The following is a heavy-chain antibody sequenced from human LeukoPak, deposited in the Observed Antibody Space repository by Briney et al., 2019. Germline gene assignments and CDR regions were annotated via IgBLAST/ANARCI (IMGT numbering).Heavy chain of an antibody. Sequence: GGSLRLSYAASGFTVSSNYMSWVRQAPGKGLEWVSVIYSGGSTYYSDSVKGRFTISRDTSKNTLYLQMNSLRAEDTAVYYCARSYSSSSGGFYYFDYWGQGTLVTVSS. CDR1: GFTVSSNY. CDR2: IYSGGST. J-gene: IGHJ4*02. V-gene: IGHV3-53*01. CDR3: ARSYSSSSGGFYYFDY. D-gene: IGHD6-6*01.